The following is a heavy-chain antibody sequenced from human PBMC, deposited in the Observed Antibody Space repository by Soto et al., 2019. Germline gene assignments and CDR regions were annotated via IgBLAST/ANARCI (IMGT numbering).Heavy chain of an antibody. J-gene: IGHJ4*02. CDR3: ARDNNVLPGGYFDY. Sequence: QLQLQESGSGLVKPSQTLSLTCAVSGGSISSGGYSWSWIRQPPGKGLEWIGYSYHSGSTYYNPSLKSRVTISVDRSKNQFSLKLSSVTAADTAVYYCARDNNVLPGGYFDYWGQGTLVTVSS. V-gene: IGHV4-30-2*01. D-gene: IGHD3-10*01. CDR1: GGSISSGGYS. CDR2: SYHSGST.